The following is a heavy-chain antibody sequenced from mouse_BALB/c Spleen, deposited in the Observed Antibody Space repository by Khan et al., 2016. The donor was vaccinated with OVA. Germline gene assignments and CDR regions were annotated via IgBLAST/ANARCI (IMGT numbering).Heavy chain of an antibody. V-gene: IGHV9-3-1*01. Sequence: QIQLVQSGPELKKPGETVKISCKASGYTFTNYGMNWVKQAPGKGLKWMGWIYTYTGEPTYADDFKGRFAFSLESSASTAYSQINNLTNEDTATYFCARGSSRAMDYWGQGTSVTVSS. J-gene: IGHJ4*01. CDR1: GYTFTNYG. CDR3: ARGSSRAMDY. CDR2: IYTYTGEP. D-gene: IGHD1-1*01.